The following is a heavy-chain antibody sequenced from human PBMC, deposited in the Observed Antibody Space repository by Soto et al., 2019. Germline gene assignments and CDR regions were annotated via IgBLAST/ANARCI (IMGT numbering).Heavy chain of an antibody. J-gene: IGHJ6*02. CDR1: GFTFSCSA. CDR3: TTYYDILTGYYTYYYGMDV. D-gene: IGHD3-9*01. Sequence: PGGSLRLSCAASGFTFSCSAMHWVRQASGKGLEWVGRIRSKANSYATAYAASVKGRFTIPRDDSKNTAYLQMNGLKTEDTAVYYCTTYYDILTGYYTYYYGMDVWGQGTTVTVSS. V-gene: IGHV3-73*01. CDR2: IRSKANSYAT.